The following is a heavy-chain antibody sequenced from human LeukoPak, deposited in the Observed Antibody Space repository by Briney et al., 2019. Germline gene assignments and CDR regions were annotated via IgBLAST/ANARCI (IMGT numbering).Heavy chain of an antibody. J-gene: IGHJ4*02. D-gene: IGHD3-10*01. CDR3: ARDSSVGVLWFGELSGDY. Sequence: GCLRLSCAASGFPFSSYAMNWVRQAPGKGLEWVSRIKTDGSITDYADSVKGRFTISRDNAKNTLYLQMNSLRVEDTAVYYCARDSSVGVLWFGELSGDYWGQGILVTVSS. V-gene: IGHV3-74*01. CDR1: GFPFSSYA. CDR2: IKTDGSIT.